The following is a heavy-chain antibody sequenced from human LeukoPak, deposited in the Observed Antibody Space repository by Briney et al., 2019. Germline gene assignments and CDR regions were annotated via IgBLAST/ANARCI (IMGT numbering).Heavy chain of an antibody. CDR2: ISGSGGST. Sequence: GGSLRLSCAASGFTFSSYAMSWVRQAPGKGLEWVSAISGSGGSTYYADSVKGRFTISRDNSKNTLYLQMNSLGAEDTAVYYCAKDSIDSGWSRHYYYYYGMDVWGQGTTVTVSS. CDR1: GFTFSSYA. J-gene: IGHJ6*02. D-gene: IGHD6-19*01. CDR3: AKDSIDSGWSRHYYYYYGMDV. V-gene: IGHV3-23*01.